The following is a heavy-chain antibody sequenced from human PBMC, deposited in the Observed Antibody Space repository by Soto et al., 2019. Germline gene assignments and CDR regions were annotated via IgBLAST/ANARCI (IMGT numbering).Heavy chain of an antibody. CDR1: GASISSYH. J-gene: IGHJ6*03. Sequence: QVQLQESGPGLVKPSETLSLTCTVSGASISSYHWSWIRQPPGKGLEWIGNISNSGSTNYNPSLNSRGTISVDTSKNQFSLKLTSVTAADTAVYHCAREIGYCTTTSCHAGPLYYYMYVWGKGTTVTVS. CDR2: ISNSGST. D-gene: IGHD2-2*01. CDR3: AREIGYCTTTSCHAGPLYYYMYV. V-gene: IGHV4-59*01.